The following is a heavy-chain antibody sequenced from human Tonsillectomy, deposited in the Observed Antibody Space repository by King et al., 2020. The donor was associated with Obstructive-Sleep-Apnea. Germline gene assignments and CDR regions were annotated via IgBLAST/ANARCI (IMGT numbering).Heavy chain of an antibody. CDR1: GYTLTELS. Sequence: QLVQSGAEVKKPGASVKVSCKVSGYTLTELSMHWVRQAPGKGLEWMGGFDPETAETIYARKFQGRFTMTEDTSTDSAYMELSSLRSEDTAVYYCATQNTYYDVLTGYYNWYLDLWGRGTLVTVFS. D-gene: IGHD3-9*01. CDR3: ATQNTYYDVLTGYYNWYLDL. V-gene: IGHV1-24*01. J-gene: IGHJ2*01. CDR2: FDPETAET.